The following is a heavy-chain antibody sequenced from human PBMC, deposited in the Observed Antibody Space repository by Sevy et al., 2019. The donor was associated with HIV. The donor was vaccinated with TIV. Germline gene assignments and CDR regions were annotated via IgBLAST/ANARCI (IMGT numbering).Heavy chain of an antibody. V-gene: IGHV3-21*01. CDR3: ARAEGSVVVVAATPAAFDI. J-gene: IGHJ3*02. CDR2: ISRSSSYI. D-gene: IGHD2-15*01. Sequence: GGSLRLSCAASGFTFSSYSMNWVRQAPGKGLEWVSSISRSSSYIYYADSVKGRFTISRDNAKNSLYLQMNSLRAEDTAVYDCARAEGSVVVVAATPAAFDIWGQGTMVTVSS. CDR1: GFTFSSYS.